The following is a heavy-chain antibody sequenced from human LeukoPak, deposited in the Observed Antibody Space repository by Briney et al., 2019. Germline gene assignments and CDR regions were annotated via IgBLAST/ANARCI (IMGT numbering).Heavy chain of an antibody. D-gene: IGHD6-13*01. V-gene: IGHV3-21*04. J-gene: IGHJ6*04. CDR2: ISYTGTYI. CDR1: AFSLNAYN. CDR3: AKSKAPGYYYGSDV. Sequence: GGSLRLSCAASAFSLNAYNMNWVRQAPGKGLEWVSSISYTGTYIYYADSVKGRFTISRDNAQNSLYLQMNSLRAEDTAVYYCAKSKAPGYYYGSDVWGKGTTVTVSS.